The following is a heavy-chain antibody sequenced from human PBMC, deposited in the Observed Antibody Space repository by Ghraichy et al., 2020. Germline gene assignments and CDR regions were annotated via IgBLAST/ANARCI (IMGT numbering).Heavy chain of an antibody. CDR1: GGSVTDYS. D-gene: IGHD2-21*02. Sequence: SETLSLTCAVNGGSVTDYSWIWVRQPPEKGLEWIGRIDQRGYTTYSPLLKSRVTISQDTSKNQFSLELTSLTAADTAMYYCAKEGDRYFDSWGQGTLATVST. CDR3: AKEGDRYFDS. V-gene: IGHV4-34*01. J-gene: IGHJ4*02. CDR2: IDQRGYT.